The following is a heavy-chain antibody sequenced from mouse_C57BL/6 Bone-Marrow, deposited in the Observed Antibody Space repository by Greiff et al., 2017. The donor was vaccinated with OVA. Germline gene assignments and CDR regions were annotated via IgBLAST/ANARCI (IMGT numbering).Heavy chain of an antibody. CDR3: ARSGGIWFAY. CDR2: INPSSGYT. V-gene: IGHV1-4*01. J-gene: IGHJ3*01. CDR1: GYTFTSYT. D-gene: IGHD2-14*01. Sequence: VNVVESGAELARPGASVKMSCKASGYTFTSYTMHWVKQRPGQGLEWIGYINPSSGYTKYNQKFKDKATLTADKSSSTAYMQLSSLTSEDSAVYYCARSGGIWFAYWGQGTLVTVSA.